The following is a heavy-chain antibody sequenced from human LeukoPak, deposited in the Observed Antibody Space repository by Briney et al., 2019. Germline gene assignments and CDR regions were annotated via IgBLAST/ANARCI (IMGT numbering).Heavy chain of an antibody. CDR2: INSDGSIT. CDR3: ARDAVDTANAV. D-gene: IGHD5-18*01. CDR1: GFTFTTYW. J-gene: IGHJ6*02. V-gene: IGHV3-74*01. Sequence: GGSLRLSCAASGFTFTTYWMHWVRQAPGKGLVWVSHINSDGSITSYADSVKGRFTISRDNAKNTLYLQMNSLRAEDTAVYYCARDAVDTANAVWGQGARVTVS.